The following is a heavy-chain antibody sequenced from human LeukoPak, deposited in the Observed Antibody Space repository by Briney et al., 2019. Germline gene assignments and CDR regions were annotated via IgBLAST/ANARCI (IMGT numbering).Heavy chain of an antibody. J-gene: IGHJ5*02. Sequence: GASVTVSCKASGYTFTSYGNSWVRQAPGQGLEWMGWISAYNGNTNYAQKLQGRVTMTTDTSTSTAYMELRSMRSDDTAVYYCARDSDFWSGYYFNWFVPWGQGALVTVSS. CDR2: ISAYNGNT. CDR1: GYTFTSYG. CDR3: ARDSDFWSGYYFNWFVP. D-gene: IGHD3-3*01. V-gene: IGHV1-18*01.